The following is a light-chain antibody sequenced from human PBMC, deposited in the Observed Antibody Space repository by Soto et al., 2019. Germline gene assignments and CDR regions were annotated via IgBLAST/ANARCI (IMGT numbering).Light chain of an antibody. Sequence: QSVLTQPPSASGSPGQSVTISCTGTSSDIGGYNYVSWYQQHPGKAPQLMIYEVSKRPSGVSGRFSGSKSGNTASLTVSGLQSEDEADYYCQSYDSDLSAWVFGGGTQLTVL. CDR1: SSDIGGYNY. J-gene: IGLJ3*02. V-gene: IGLV2-8*01. CDR3: QSYDSDLSAWV. CDR2: EVS.